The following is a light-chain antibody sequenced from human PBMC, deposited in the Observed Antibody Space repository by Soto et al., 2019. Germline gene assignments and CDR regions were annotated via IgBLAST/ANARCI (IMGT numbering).Light chain of an antibody. CDR1: QSVSSY. CDR2: GAS. CDR3: QQYNDWPTWT. J-gene: IGKJ1*01. V-gene: IGKV3-15*01. Sequence: EIVVTQSPATLSLSPGERATLSCRASQSVSSYLAWYQQKPGQAPRLLIYGASTRATGIPARFSGSGSGTDFTLTISSLQSEDFAVYYCQQYNDWPTWTFGQGTKVDIK.